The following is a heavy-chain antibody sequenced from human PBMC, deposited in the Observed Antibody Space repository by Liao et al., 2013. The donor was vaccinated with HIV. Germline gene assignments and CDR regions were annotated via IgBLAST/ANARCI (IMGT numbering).Heavy chain of an antibody. CDR2: ISAFGSA. V-gene: IGHV4-61*02. J-gene: IGHJ5*02. Sequence: QVQLLESGPGLVKPSQTLSLTCTVSGGSISSGSLFWSWIRQPAGKKLEWIGRISAFGSAKYNPSLKRRVTISADTSKNQLSLKLSSVTAADTAVYYCARFLPHCGGDCYPPYNWFTPGAREPWSSSPQ. CDR1: GGSISSGSLF. CDR3: ARFLPHCGGDCYPPYNWFTP. D-gene: IGHD2-21*01.